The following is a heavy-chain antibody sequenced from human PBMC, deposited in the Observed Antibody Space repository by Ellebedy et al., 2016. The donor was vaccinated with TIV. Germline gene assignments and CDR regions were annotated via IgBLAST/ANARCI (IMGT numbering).Heavy chain of an antibody. Sequence: GESLKISCKGSGYSFTSYWISWVRQMPGKGLEWMGRIDPSDSYTNYSPSFQGHVTLSADKSITTAYLQWSSLKASDTAMYYCARTYGDYVSGYYYYYGMDVWGQGTTVTVSS. CDR2: IDPSDSYT. CDR1: GYSFTSYW. D-gene: IGHD4-17*01. CDR3: ARTYGDYVSGYYYYYGMDV. V-gene: IGHV5-10-1*01. J-gene: IGHJ6*02.